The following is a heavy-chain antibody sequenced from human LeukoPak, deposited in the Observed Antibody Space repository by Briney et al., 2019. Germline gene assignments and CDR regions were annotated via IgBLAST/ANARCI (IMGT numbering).Heavy chain of an antibody. V-gene: IGHV1-69*13. J-gene: IGHJ4*02. D-gene: IGHD2-2*01. CDR2: IIPIFGTA. CDR1: GGTFSSYA. CDR3: ARDVLAYCSSTSCYEGGFDY. Sequence: SVKVSCKASGGTFSSYAISWVRQAPGQGLEWMGGIIPIFGTANYAQKFQGRVTVTADESTSTAYMELSSLRSEDTAVYYCARDVLAYCSSTSCYEGGFDYWGQGTLVTVSS.